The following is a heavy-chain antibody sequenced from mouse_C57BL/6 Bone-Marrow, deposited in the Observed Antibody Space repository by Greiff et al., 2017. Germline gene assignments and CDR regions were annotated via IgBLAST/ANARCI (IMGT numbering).Heavy chain of an antibody. CDR3: AREGYFAYYAMDY. CDR1: GYTFTDYY. J-gene: IGHJ4*01. V-gene: IGHV1-75*01. CDR2: IFPGSGST. D-gene: IGHD2-3*01. Sequence: QVQLKQSGPELVKPGASVKISCKASGYTFTDYYINWVKQRPGQGLEWIGWIFPGSGSTYYNEKFKGKATLTVDKSSSTAYMLLSSLTSEDSAVYVCAREGYFAYYAMDYWGQGTSVTVSS.